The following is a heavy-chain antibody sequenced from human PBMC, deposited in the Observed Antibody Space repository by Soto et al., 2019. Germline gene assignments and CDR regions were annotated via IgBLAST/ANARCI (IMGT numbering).Heavy chain of an antibody. V-gene: IGHV1-69*12. J-gene: IGHJ6*02. CDR1: GGTFSSYA. CDR2: IIPIFGTA. Sequence: QVQLVQSGAEVKKPGSSVKVSCKASGGTFSSYAISWVRQAPGQGLEWMGGIIPIFGTANYAQKFQGRVTITADESTSTAYMELSSLRPEDTAVYYYARDLRPWNPHINYYDYYGMDVWSQGTTVTVSS. D-gene: IGHD1-1*01. CDR3: ARDLRPWNPHINYYDYYGMDV.